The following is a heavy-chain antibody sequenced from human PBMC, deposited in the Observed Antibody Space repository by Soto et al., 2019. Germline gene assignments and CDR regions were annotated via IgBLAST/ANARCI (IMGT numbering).Heavy chain of an antibody. J-gene: IGHJ4*02. CDR3: ARDLGDLESGYYSFDY. Sequence: QVQLVESGGGVVQPGRSLRLSCAASGFTFSSYGMHWVRQAPGKGLEWVAVIWYDGSNKYYADSVKGRFTISRDNSKNTVYLQMNSLRAEDTAVYYCARDLGDLESGYYSFDYWGQGTLVTVSS. D-gene: IGHD3-3*01. CDR1: GFTFSSYG. V-gene: IGHV3-33*01. CDR2: IWYDGSNK.